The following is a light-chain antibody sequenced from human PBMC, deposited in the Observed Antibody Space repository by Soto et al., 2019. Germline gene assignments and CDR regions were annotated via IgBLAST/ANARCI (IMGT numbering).Light chain of an antibody. Sequence: DIQMTQSPSSLSASVGDRVTITCRASQSISNYLNWYQQKPGKAPKVLIYDASSLQSGVPSRFSGGGSGTDFTLTISSLQPEDFATYYCQQSYTTPPWTFGQGTKVEIK. V-gene: IGKV1-39*01. CDR1: QSISNY. CDR2: DAS. CDR3: QQSYTTPPWT. J-gene: IGKJ1*01.